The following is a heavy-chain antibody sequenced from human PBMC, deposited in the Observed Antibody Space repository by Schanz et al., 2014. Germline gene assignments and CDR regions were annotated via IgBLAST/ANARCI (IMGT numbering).Heavy chain of an antibody. D-gene: IGHD3-10*01. V-gene: IGHV1-18*01. CDR1: GYAFSDYG. J-gene: IGHJ4*02. CDR3: ARGRGFYDY. CDR2: ISPYTGNT. Sequence: QVQLEQSGAEVKKPGASVKVSCKTSGYAFSDYGITWVRQAPGQGLQWMGWISPYTGNTNYAQTLQGRITLTTDTATSTAYMELSSLTSEDTAVHYCARGRGFYDYWGQGTLVTVSS.